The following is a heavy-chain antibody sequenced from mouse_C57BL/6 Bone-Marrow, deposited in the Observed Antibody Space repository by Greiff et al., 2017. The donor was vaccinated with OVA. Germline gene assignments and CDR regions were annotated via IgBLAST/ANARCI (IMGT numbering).Heavy chain of an antibody. Sequence: VQLQQSGAELVRPGASVKLSCTASGFNIKDDYMHWVKQRPEQGLEWIGWIDPENGDTEYASKFQGKATITADTSSNTAYLQLSSLTSEDTAVYYCTADYSNFDYWGKGTTLTVAS. CDR1: GFNIKDDY. V-gene: IGHV14-4*01. CDR2: IDPENGDT. J-gene: IGHJ2*01. D-gene: IGHD2-4*01. CDR3: TADYSNFDY.